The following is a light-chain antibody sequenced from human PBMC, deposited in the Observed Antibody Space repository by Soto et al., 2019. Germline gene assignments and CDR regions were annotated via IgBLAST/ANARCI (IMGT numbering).Light chain of an antibody. CDR2: SNN. V-gene: IGLV1-44*01. CDR3: AAWDDSLNGPV. Sequence: QSVLTQSPSVSGAPGESVTISCAGSSSNIGAGSGVHWYQQLPGTAPKLLIYSNNQRPSGVPDRFSASKSGTSASLAISGLQSEDEADYYCAAWDDSLNGPVFGGGSKLTVL. CDR1: SSNIGAGSG. J-gene: IGLJ3*02.